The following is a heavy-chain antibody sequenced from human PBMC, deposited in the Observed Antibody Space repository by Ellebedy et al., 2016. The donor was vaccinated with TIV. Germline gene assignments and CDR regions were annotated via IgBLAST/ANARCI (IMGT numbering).Heavy chain of an antibody. CDR2: IRPRDSDT. CDR1: GYSFTNYW. Sequence: KVSCKGSGYSFTNYWIGWVRQMPGKGLEWMGIIRPRDSDTRYSPSFQGPVTISADKSISTAYLQWSSLKASDPAVYYCARPYCSGGSCYRDALDIWGQGTVVTVSS. D-gene: IGHD2-15*01. CDR3: ARPYCSGGSCYRDALDI. J-gene: IGHJ3*02. V-gene: IGHV5-51*01.